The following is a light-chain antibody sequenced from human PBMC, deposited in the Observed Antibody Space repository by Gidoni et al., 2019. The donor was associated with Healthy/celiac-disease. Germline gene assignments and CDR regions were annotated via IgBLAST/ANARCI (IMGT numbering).Light chain of an antibody. Sequence: DIQMTQSPSSLSASVGDRVTITCRASQSISSYLNWYQQKPGKAPKLLIYAASSLQSGVPSRFSGSGSGTDFTLSISSLHPEEFATYYCEHSYSTPHTFGQGTKLEIK. CDR3: EHSYSTPHT. V-gene: IGKV1-39*01. J-gene: IGKJ2*01. CDR1: QSISSY. CDR2: AAS.